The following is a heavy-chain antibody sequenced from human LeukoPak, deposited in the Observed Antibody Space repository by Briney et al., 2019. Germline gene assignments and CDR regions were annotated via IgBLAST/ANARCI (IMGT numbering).Heavy chain of an antibody. J-gene: IGHJ6*03. CDR2: MNPNSGNT. D-gene: IGHD6-13*01. CDR1: GYTFTSYD. V-gene: IGHV1-8*03. CDR3: ARAIAAAGTRRPKPRPAYYYYMDV. Sequence: ASVKVSCKASGYTFTSYDINWVRQATGQGLEWMGWMNPNSGNTGYAQKFQGRVTITRNTSISTAYMELSSLGSEDTAVYYCARAIAAAGTRRPKPRPAYYYYMDVWGKGTTVTVSS.